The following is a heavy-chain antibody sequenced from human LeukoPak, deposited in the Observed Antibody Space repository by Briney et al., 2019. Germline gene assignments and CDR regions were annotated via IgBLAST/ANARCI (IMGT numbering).Heavy chain of an antibody. J-gene: IGHJ4*02. CDR3: ARGDRQLWFPMGY. CDR1: GGSISSYY. CDR2: IYYSGST. D-gene: IGHD5-18*01. Sequence: SETLPLTCTVSGGSISSYYWSWIRQPPGKGLEWIGYIYYSGSTNYNPSLKSRVTISVDTSKNQFSLKLSSVTAADTAVYYCARGDRQLWFPMGYWGQGTLVTVSS. V-gene: IGHV4-59*01.